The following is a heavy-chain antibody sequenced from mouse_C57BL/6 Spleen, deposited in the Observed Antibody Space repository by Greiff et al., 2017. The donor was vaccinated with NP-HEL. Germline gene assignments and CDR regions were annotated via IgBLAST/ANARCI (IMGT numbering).Heavy chain of an antibody. Sequence: VKLEESGPGLVAPSQSLSITCTVSGFSLTSYAISWVRQPPGKGLEWLGVIWTGGGTNYNSALKSRLSISKDNSKSQVFLKMNSLQTDDTARYYCARFDYDGVYAMDYWGQGTSVTVSS. CDR1: GFSLTSYA. CDR3: ARFDYDGVYAMDY. J-gene: IGHJ4*01. CDR2: IWTGGGT. D-gene: IGHD2-4*01. V-gene: IGHV2-9-1*01.